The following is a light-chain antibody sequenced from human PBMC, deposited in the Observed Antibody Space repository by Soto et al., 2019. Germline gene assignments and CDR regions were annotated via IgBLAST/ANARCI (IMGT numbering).Light chain of an antibody. Sequence: EIVMTQSPATLSVSPGERATLSCRASQSVSSNLAWYQQKPGQAPRLLIYGASTSTTGIPARFSGSGSGTEFAFTISSLQSEDFAVYYCQQYNNWPPRYTFGQGTKLEIK. J-gene: IGKJ2*01. V-gene: IGKV3-15*01. CDR1: QSVSSN. CDR3: QQYNNWPPRYT. CDR2: GAS.